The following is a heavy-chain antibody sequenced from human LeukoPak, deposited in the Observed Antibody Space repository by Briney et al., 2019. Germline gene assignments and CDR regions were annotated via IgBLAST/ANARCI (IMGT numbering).Heavy chain of an antibody. CDR2: ISYDGSNK. CDR3: ARDHWEYQLLYTPYYLDY. CDR1: GFTFSSYW. Sequence: PGGSLRLSCAASGFTFSSYWMTWVRQAPGKGLEWVAVISYDGSNKDYADAVKGRFTISRDNSKNTLLLQMNTLRAEDTALYYCARDHWEYQLLYTPYYLDYWGQGTLVTVSS. D-gene: IGHD2-2*02. V-gene: IGHV3-30-3*01. J-gene: IGHJ4*02.